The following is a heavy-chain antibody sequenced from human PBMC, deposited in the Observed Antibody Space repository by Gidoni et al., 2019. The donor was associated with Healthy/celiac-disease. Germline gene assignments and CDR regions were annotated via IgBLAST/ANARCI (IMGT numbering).Heavy chain of an antibody. J-gene: IGHJ3*02. D-gene: IGHD6-19*01. V-gene: IGHV3-21*01. CDR2: SSSSSSYI. CDR1: GCTFRSYS. CDR3: ASIAVAGDDAFDI. Sequence: EVQLVESGGGLVKPGGSLRLSCAASGCTFRSYSMNWVRQAPGKGLEWVSSSSSSSSYIYYADSVKGRVTISRDNAKNSLYLQMNSLRAEDTAVYYCASIAVAGDDAFDIWGQGTMVTVSS.